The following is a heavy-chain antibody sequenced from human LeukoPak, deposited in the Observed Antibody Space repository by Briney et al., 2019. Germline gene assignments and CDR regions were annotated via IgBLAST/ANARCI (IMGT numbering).Heavy chain of an antibody. CDR3: ARQTDSSSWIHPRYYFDY. CDR2: INPSGGST. V-gene: IGHV1-46*01. CDR1: GYTFTSYY. Sequence: GASVKVSCKASGYTFTSYYMHWVRQAPGQGLEWMGIINPSGGSTSYAQKFQGRVTMTRDTSTSTVYMELSSLRSEDTAAYYCARQTDSSSWIHPRYYFDYWGQGTLVTVSS. J-gene: IGHJ4*02. D-gene: IGHD6-13*01.